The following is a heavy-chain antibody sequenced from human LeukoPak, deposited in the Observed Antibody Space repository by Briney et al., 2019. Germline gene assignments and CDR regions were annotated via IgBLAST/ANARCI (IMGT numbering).Heavy chain of an antibody. CDR1: GYTFTSYG. CDR3: ARDSRLYYYDSSGSDAFDI. D-gene: IGHD3-22*01. Sequence: ASVKVSCKASGYTFTSYGISWVRQAPGQGLEWMGWISAYNGNTNYAQKLQGRVTMTTDTSTSTAYVELRSLRSDDTAVYYCARDSRLYYYDSSGSDAFDIWGQGTMVTVSS. CDR2: ISAYNGNT. V-gene: IGHV1-18*01. J-gene: IGHJ3*02.